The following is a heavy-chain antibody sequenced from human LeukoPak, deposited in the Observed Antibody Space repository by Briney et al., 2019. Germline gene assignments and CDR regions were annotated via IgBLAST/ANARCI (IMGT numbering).Heavy chain of an antibody. J-gene: IGHJ4*02. V-gene: IGHV3-23*01. CDR3: VKDDGNYGIDY. Sequence: GGSLRLSCAASGFTFSSYAMSWVRQAPGKGLEWVSAISGSGGSTYYADSVKGRFTISRDNAKSTLYLQMNSLRAEDTAVYFCVKDDGNYGIDYWGQGTLVTVSS. CDR2: ISGSGGST. CDR1: GFTFSSYA. D-gene: IGHD1-7*01.